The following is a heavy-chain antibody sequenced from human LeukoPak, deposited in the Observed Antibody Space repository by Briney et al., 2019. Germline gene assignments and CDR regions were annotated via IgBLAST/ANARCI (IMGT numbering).Heavy chain of an antibody. CDR2: INHSGST. V-gene: IGHV4-34*01. CDR1: GESFNDDY. J-gene: IGHJ5*02. Sequence: SETLSLTCAVYGESFNDDYWSWIRQSPGKGLEWIGEINHSGSTNYNPSLKSRVTISIDTSKNQFSLKLSSVTAADTAVYYCARQSAYYDSSGPEKGNWFDPWGQGTLVTVSS. CDR3: ARQSAYYDSSGPEKGNWFDP. D-gene: IGHD3-22*01.